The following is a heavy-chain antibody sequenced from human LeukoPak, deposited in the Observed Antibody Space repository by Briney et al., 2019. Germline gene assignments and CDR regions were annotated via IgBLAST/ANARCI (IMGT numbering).Heavy chain of an antibody. J-gene: IGHJ4*02. D-gene: IGHD4-17*01. V-gene: IGHV3-23*01. CDR2: ISGSSGST. CDR3: AKTPYGDYGKFDY. CDR1: GFTFSSYA. Sequence: GGSLRLSCAASGFTFSSYAMSWVRQAPGKGLEWVSAISGSSGSTYYADSVKGRFTISRDNSKNTLYLQMNSLRAEDTAVYYCAKTPYGDYGKFDYWGQGTLVTVSS.